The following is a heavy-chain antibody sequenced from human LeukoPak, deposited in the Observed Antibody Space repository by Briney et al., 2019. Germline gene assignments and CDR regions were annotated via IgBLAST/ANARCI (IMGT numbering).Heavy chain of an antibody. CDR3: AKGYCSSTSCYTGGFYY. CDR2: ISWNSGSI. J-gene: IGHJ4*02. CDR1: GFTFDDYA. Sequence: GGSLRLSCAASGFTFDDYAMHWVRQAPGKGLEWVSGISWNSGSIGYADSVKGRFTISRDNAKNSLYLQMNSLRAEDTALYYCAKGYCSSTSCYTGGFYYWGQGTLVTVSS. V-gene: IGHV3-9*01. D-gene: IGHD2-2*02.